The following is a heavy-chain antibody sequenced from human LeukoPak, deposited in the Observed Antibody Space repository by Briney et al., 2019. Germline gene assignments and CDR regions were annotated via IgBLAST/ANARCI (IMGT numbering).Heavy chain of an antibody. CDR3: ARVAYCAGDCHHMDS. D-gene: IGHD2-21*02. J-gene: IGHJ4*02. Sequence: GGSLRLSCAASEFTFSAYEMNWVRQAPGKGLEWVSYISSSGGTMYYADSVKGRFTISRDNAKNSLYLQMNSLRAEDTAVYYCARVAYCAGDCHHMDSWGQGTLVTVSS. CDR2: ISSSGGTM. V-gene: IGHV3-48*03. CDR1: EFTFSAYE.